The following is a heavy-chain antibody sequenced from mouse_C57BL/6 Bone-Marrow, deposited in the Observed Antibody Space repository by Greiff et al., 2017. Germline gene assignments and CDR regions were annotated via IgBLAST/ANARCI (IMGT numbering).Heavy chain of an antibody. Sequence: DVHLVESGEGLVKPGGSLKLSCAASGFTFSSYAMSWVRQTPEKRLEWVAYISSGGDNIYYADTVKGRFTISRDNARNTLYIQMSSLKSEDTAMYYCTREGWDEWYCDVWGTGTTVTVSS. CDR3: TREGWDEWYCDV. D-gene: IGHD4-1*01. V-gene: IGHV5-9-1*02. J-gene: IGHJ1*03. CDR1: GFTFSSYA. CDR2: ISSGGDNI.